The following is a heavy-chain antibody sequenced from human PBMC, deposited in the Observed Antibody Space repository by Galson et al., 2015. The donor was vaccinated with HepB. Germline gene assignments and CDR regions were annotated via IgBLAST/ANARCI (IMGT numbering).Heavy chain of an antibody. CDR1: GFTFGAFA. D-gene: IGHD6-13*01. V-gene: IGHV3-64D*06. CDR2: ISSNEAST. J-gene: IGHJ4*02. CDR3: VKVRGRSSWYYYFDS. Sequence: SLRLSCAASGFTFGAFAMHWVRQAPGKGLEYVSGISSNEASTYYADSVKGRFTISRDTSKNTLFLNMSSLRGEDTAVYYCVKVRGRSSWYYYFDSWGQGTLVTVSS.